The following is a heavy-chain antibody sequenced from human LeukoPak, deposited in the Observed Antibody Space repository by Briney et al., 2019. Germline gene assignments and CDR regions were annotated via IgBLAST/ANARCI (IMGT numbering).Heavy chain of an antibody. J-gene: IGHJ6*02. CDR1: GFTFSNAW. CDR2: ISYDGSNK. CDR3: ARDGSTSRYYYGMDV. D-gene: IGHD2-2*01. Sequence: PGGSLRLSCAASGFTFSNAWMSWVRQAPGKGLEWVAVISYDGSNKYYADSVKGRFTISRDNSKNTLYLQMNSLRAEDTAVYYCARDGSTSRYYYGMDVWGQGTTVTVSS. V-gene: IGHV3-30-3*01.